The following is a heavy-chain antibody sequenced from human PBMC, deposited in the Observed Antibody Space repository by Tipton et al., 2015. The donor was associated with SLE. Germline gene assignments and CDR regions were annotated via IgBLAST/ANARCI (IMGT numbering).Heavy chain of an antibody. J-gene: IGHJ4*02. V-gene: IGHV1-18*01. CDR3: VRDPTQYSGVYRYTEL. CDR2: TSARNSNT. Sequence: QSGAEVKKPGASVKVSCKASGYSITNYGLSWVRQAPGQSLEWLGRTSARNSNTNYAQKLQDRVTMTTDASTNTAYLELKNLRSDDTAMYYCVRDPTQYSGVYRYTELWGQGTQVIVSS. CDR1: GYSITNYG. D-gene: IGHD5-12*01.